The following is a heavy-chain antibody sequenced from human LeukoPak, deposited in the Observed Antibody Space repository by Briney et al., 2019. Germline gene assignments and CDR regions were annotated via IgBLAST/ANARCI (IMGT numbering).Heavy chain of an antibody. CDR3: ARSSWYDIIDY. Sequence: SQTLSLTCTVSGGSISSGDYYWSWIRQPPGKGLEWIGYIYYSGSTSYNPSLKSRVTILVDTSKNQFSLKLSSVTAADTAVYYCARSSWYDIIDYWGQGTLVTVSS. V-gene: IGHV4-30-4*01. CDR1: GGSISSGDYY. D-gene: IGHD6-13*01. CDR2: IYYSGST. J-gene: IGHJ4*02.